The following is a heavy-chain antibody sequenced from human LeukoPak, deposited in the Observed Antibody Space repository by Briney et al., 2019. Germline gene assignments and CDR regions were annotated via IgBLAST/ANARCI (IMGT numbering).Heavy chain of an antibody. D-gene: IGHD3-22*01. CDR2: MNPNSGNT. CDR1: GYTFTSYD. CDR3: ARVGASSGYEDAFDI. J-gene: IGHJ3*02. V-gene: IGHV1-8*01. Sequence: ASVKVSRKASGYTFTSYDINWVRQATGQGLEWMGWMNPNSGNTGYAQKFQGRVTMTRNTSISTAYMELSSLRSEDTAVYYCARVGASSGYEDAFDIWGQGTMVTVSS.